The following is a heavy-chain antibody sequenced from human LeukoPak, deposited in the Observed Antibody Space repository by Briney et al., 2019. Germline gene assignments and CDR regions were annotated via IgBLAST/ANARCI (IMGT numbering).Heavy chain of an antibody. J-gene: IGHJ1*01. CDR3: ARAGYCSSTSCYTSGYFQH. D-gene: IGHD2-2*02. CDR1: GYTFTGYY. V-gene: IGHV1-2*02. CDR2: INPNSGGT. Sequence: ASVKVSCKASGYTFTGYYMHWVRQAPGQGLEWMGWINPNSGGTNYAQKFQGRVTMTRDTSISTAYMELSRLRSDDTAVYYCARAGYCSSTSCYTSGYFQHWGQGTLVTVSS.